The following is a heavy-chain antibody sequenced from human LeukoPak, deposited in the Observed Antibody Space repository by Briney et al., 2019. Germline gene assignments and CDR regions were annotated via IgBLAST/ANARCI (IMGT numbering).Heavy chain of an antibody. CDR3: ANDVLWFGELSGADFDY. V-gene: IGHV3-23*01. J-gene: IGHJ4*02. CDR1: GFTFSSYA. Sequence: PGGSLRLSCAASGFTFSSYAMSWVRQAPGKGLEWVSAISGSGGSTYYADSVKGRFTISRDNSKNTLYLQMNSLRAEDTAVYYCANDVLWFGELSGADFDYWGQGTLVTVSS. CDR2: ISGSGGST. D-gene: IGHD3-10*01.